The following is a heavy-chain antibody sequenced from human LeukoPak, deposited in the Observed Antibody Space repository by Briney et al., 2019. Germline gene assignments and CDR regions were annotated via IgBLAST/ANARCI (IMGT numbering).Heavy chain of an antibody. CDR2: IYYTGST. V-gene: IGHV4-59*08. Sequence: SETLSLTCTVSGGSITNYYWSWIRQPPGKGLEWIGYIYYTGSTNYNPSLKSRVTMFVDMSKNQFSLRLSSVTAADTAVYYCARHRAYSSSSPFDYWGQGTLVTVSS. CDR1: GGSITNYY. D-gene: IGHD6-6*01. J-gene: IGHJ4*02. CDR3: ARHRAYSSSSPFDY.